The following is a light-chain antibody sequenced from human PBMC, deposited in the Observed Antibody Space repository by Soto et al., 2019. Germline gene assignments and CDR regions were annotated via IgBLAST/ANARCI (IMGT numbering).Light chain of an antibody. Sequence: QSALTQPPSASGSPGQSVTISCTGTSSDVGGYNYVSWYQQHPGKAPKLMIYEVSKRPSGVPDRFSGSKSSNTASLTVSGLQAEDEADYYCSSYAGSHVVFGVGTQLTVL. CDR2: EVS. CDR3: SSYAGSHVV. J-gene: IGLJ2*01. V-gene: IGLV2-8*01. CDR1: SSDVGGYNY.